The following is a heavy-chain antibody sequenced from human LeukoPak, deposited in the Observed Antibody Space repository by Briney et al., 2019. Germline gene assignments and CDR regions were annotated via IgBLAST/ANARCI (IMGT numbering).Heavy chain of an antibody. CDR2: ISWDGGST. Sequence: GGSLRLSCAASGFSFDDYTMHWVRQAPGKGLEWVSLISWDGGSTYYADSVKGRFTISRDNSKNSLYLQMDSLRTEDTALYYCAKDSWFDPWGQGTLVTVSS. V-gene: IGHV3-43*01. J-gene: IGHJ5*02. CDR1: GFSFDDYT. CDR3: AKDSWFDP.